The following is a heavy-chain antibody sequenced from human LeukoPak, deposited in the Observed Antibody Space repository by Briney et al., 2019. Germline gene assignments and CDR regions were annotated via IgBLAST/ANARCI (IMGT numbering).Heavy chain of an antibody. CDR1: RLIFSSYG. V-gene: IGHV3-30*18. Sequence: GGSLRLSCAASRLIFSSYGMHWVRQAPGKGLEWVAVISYDGSNKYYADSVKGRFTVSRDNSKNTLYLQMNSLRAEDTAVYYCAKEGRDGFNYDYWGQGTLVTVSS. CDR3: AKEGRDGFNYDY. J-gene: IGHJ4*02. CDR2: ISYDGSNK. D-gene: IGHD5-24*01.